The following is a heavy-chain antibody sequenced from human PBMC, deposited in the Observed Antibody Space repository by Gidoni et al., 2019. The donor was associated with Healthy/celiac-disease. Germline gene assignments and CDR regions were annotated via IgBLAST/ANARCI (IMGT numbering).Heavy chain of an antibody. CDR1: GGSISSSSYY. D-gene: IGHD6-13*01. CDR2: IYYSGST. J-gene: IGHJ4*02. Sequence: QLQLQESGPGLVKPSETLSLTCTVSGGSISSSSYYWGWIRQPPGKGLEWIGSIYYSGSTYYNPSLKSRVTISVDTSKNQFSLKLSSVTAADTAVYYCARHLSSIAAAGTFDYWGQGTLVTVSS. CDR3: ARHLSSIAAAGTFDY. V-gene: IGHV4-39*01.